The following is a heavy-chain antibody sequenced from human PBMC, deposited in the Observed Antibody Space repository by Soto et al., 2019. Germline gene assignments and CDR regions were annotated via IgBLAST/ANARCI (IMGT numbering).Heavy chain of an antibody. V-gene: IGHV1-2*04. CDR1: GYTFTGYY. J-gene: IGHJ6*03. D-gene: IGHD3-16*01. Sequence: ASMKVSCKASGYTFTGYYMHWVRQAPGQGLEWVGWVNPNSGGTNSAGKFQGWVTMTRDTSSSTAYIDPRRLRPDHTPVYHCTRGSDRVIMTKPYYYYMDAWGNGTTVTVSS. CDR3: TRGSDRVIMTKPYYYYMDA. CDR2: VNPNSGGT.